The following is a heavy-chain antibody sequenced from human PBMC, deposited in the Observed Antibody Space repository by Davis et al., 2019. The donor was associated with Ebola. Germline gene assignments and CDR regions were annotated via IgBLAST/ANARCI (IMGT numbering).Heavy chain of an antibody. J-gene: IGHJ6*02. D-gene: IGHD5-12*01. CDR1: GYSFTSYW. Sequence: KVSCKGSGYSFTSYWIGWVRQMPGKGLEWMGIIYPGDSDTRYSPSFQGQVTISADKSISTAYLQWSSLKASDTAMYYCARLPATTGSYYYGMDVWGQGTTVTVSS. V-gene: IGHV5-51*01. CDR3: ARLPATTGSYYYGMDV. CDR2: IYPGDSDT.